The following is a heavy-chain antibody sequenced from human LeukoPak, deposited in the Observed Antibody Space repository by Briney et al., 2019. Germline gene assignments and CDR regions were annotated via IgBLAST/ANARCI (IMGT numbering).Heavy chain of an antibody. V-gene: IGHV1-69*13. D-gene: IGHD6-25*01. CDR3: ARGTAGGATYYYYGMDV. J-gene: IGHJ6*02. Sequence: ASVKVSCKASGGTFSSYAISWVRQAPGQGLEWMGGIIPIFGTANYAQKFRGRVTITADESTSTAYMELSSLRSEDTAVYYCARGTAGGATYYYYGMDVWGQGTTVTVSS. CDR2: IIPIFGTA. CDR1: GGTFSSYA.